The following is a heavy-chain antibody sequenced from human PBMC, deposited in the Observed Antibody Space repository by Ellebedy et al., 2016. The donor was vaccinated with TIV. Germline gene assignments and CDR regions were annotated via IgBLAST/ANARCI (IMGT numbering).Heavy chain of an antibody. Sequence: AASVKVSCKASGYPFTNLDINWVRQATGQGLEWMGWMSPRNGNTGYAQKFEGRVTMTRDTSTGTAYMELNSLRSEDTAVYYCTVGLFDPWGQGTLVTVSS. CDR3: TVGLFDP. CDR2: MSPRNGNT. D-gene: IGHD3-10*01. V-gene: IGHV1-8*01. J-gene: IGHJ5*02. CDR1: GYPFTNLD.